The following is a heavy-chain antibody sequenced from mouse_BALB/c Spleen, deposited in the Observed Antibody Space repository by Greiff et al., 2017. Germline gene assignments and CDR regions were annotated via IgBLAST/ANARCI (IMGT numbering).Heavy chain of an antibody. CDR3: ARQTGRASYAMDY. Sequence: VQLQQSGAELARPGASVKLSCKASGYTFTSYWMQWVKQRPGQGLEWIGAIYPGDGDTRYTQKFKGKATLTADKSSSTAYMQLSSLASEDSAVYYCARQTGRASYAMDYWGQGTSVTVSS. CDR1: GYTFTSYW. CDR2: IYPGDGDT. J-gene: IGHJ4*01. V-gene: IGHV1-87*01. D-gene: IGHD4-1*01.